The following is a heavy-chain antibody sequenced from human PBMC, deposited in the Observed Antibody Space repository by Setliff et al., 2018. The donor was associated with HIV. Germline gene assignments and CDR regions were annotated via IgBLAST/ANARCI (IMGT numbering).Heavy chain of an antibody. CDR1: GGSISSYY. V-gene: IGHV4-4*07. J-gene: IGHJ6*03. CDR3: ARDRTHSKVPRPYYYMDV. Sequence: SSETLSLTCTVSGGSISSYYWSWIRQPAGKGLEWIGRIYTSGSTNYNPSLKSRVTMSVDTSKNQFSLKLSSVTAADTAVYYCARDRTHSKVPRPYYYMDVWGKGTKVTVSS. D-gene: IGHD6-13*01. CDR2: IYTSGST.